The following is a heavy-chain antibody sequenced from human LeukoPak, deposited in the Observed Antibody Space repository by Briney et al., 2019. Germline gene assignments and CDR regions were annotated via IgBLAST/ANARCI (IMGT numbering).Heavy chain of an antibody. CDR3: ARVLEHWFDP. V-gene: IGHV3-21*01. CDR1: GFTFSSYS. CDR2: ISSSSSYI. J-gene: IGHJ5*02. Sequence: GGSLRLSFAASGFTFSSYSMNLVRQAPGKGLEWVSSISSSSSYIYYADSVKGRFTISRDNTKNSLYLQMNSLRAEDTAVYYCARVLEHWFDPWGQGTLVTISS.